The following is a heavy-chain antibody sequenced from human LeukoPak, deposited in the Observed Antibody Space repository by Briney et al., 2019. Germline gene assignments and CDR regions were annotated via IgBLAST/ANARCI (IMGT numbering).Heavy chain of an antibody. D-gene: IGHD2-15*01. V-gene: IGHV3-21*01. Sequence: GGSLRLSCAASGFTFNRYTMTWVRQAPGKGLEWVTSITSISSYIYYADSAKGRFTISRDNAKNSLYLQMNSLRADDTAVYYCAKEHSPYCSGEACYDYFDYWGQGTLVTVSS. J-gene: IGHJ4*02. CDR3: AKEHSPYCSGEACYDYFDY. CDR2: ITSISSYI. CDR1: GFTFNRYT.